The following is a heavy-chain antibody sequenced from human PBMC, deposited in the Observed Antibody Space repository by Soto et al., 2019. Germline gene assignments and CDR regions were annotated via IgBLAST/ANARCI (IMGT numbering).Heavy chain of an antibody. CDR1: GFTVSTNY. D-gene: IGHD2-15*01. CDR2: IYSNGNT. Sequence: GGSLRLSCAASGFTVSTNYRTWVRQTPGKGLEWVSIIYSNGNTYYADSVKGRFTISRDNSKNTLYLQMNSLRVDDTAVYYCVVEDLGMEVWGQGTTDTVYS. J-gene: IGHJ6*02. V-gene: IGHV3-53*01. CDR3: VVEDLGMEV.